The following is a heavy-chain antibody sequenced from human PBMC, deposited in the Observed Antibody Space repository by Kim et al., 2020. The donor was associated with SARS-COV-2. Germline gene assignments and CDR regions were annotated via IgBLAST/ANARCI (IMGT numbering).Heavy chain of an antibody. Sequence: GGSLRLSCAASGFTFSSYAMHWVRQAPGKGLEWVAVISYDGSNKYYADSVKGRFTISRDNSKNTLYLQMNSLRAEDTAVYYCARDSPQWNEPDYWGQGTLVTVSS. D-gene: IGHD1-1*01. V-gene: IGHV3-30*04. J-gene: IGHJ4*02. CDR1: GFTFSSYA. CDR2: ISYDGSNK. CDR3: ARDSPQWNEPDY.